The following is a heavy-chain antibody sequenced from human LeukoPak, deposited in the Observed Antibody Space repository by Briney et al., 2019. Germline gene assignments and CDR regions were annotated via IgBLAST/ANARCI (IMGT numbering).Heavy chain of an antibody. V-gene: IGHV3-30-3*01. CDR1: GLTFTNYA. CDR2: ISYDGNSK. CDR3: ARDLTAAVDY. J-gene: IGHJ4*02. Sequence: PGRSRRLSCAASGLTFTNYAMHWVLQAILKGMEWVAVISYDGNSKYYADSVKGRFTISRDNSKNTLYLQMNSLRADDTAVYYCARDLTAAVDYWGQGTLVTVSS.